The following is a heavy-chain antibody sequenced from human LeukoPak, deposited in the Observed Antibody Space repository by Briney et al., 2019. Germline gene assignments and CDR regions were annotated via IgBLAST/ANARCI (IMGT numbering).Heavy chain of an antibody. CDR3: AREYYYDSRAPGAFDI. J-gene: IGHJ3*02. Sequence: GGSLRLSCAASGFIFSSYSINWVRHAPGKGLEWVSSISSSSSYIYYADSVKGRFTISRDNAKNSLYLQMNSLRAEDTAVYYCAREYYYDSRAPGAFDIWGQGTMVTVSS. V-gene: IGHV3-21*01. D-gene: IGHD3-22*01. CDR1: GFIFSSYS. CDR2: ISSSSSYI.